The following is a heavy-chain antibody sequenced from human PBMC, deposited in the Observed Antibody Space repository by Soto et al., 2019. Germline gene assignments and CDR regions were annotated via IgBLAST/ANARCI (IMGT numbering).Heavy chain of an antibody. CDR3: ARGGPTSADYYDGMDV. V-gene: IGHV1-18*01. CDR2: ISAYSGNT. J-gene: IGHJ6*02. CDR1: GYTFSNDG. D-gene: IGHD3-10*01. Sequence: QVRLVQSGAEVRRPGASVKVSCKASGYTFSNDGINWVRQAPGQGVEWMGWISAYSGNTEYAQNFQGRVTMTTDTSTSTGYMELRSLRSDDTTVYSCARGGPTSADYYDGMDVWGLGTTVTVSS.